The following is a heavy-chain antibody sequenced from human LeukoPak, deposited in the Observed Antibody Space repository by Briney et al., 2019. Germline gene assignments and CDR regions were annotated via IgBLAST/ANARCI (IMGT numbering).Heavy chain of an antibody. Sequence: GGSLRPSCAASGFTFSSYAMSWVRQAPGKGLEWVSAISGSGGSTYYADSVKGRFTISRDNSKNTLYLQMNSLRAEDTAVYYCAAPLNPFCGGDCYSAFPFDYWGQGTLVTVSS. J-gene: IGHJ4*02. CDR2: ISGSGGST. CDR1: GFTFSSYA. CDR3: AAPLNPFCGGDCYSAFPFDY. D-gene: IGHD2-21*02. V-gene: IGHV3-23*01.